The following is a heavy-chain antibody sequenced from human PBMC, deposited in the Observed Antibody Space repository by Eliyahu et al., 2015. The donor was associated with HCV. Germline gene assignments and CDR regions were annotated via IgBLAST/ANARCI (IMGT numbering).Heavy chain of an antibody. Sequence: QLQESGPGLVKPSEXLSLXCSVSGASIXGNXYYWGWLRQSPGKGLEWIGSVYYSGSTTYNPSLKSRVTISVDTSKNQFSLELSSVTATDTGVYFCARNYSSSSAHXXDHWGPGTLVTVSS. CDR3: ARNYSSSSAHXXDH. J-gene: IGHJ4*02. V-gene: IGHV4-39*01. D-gene: IGHD6-6*01. CDR2: VYYSGST. CDR1: GASIXGNXYY.